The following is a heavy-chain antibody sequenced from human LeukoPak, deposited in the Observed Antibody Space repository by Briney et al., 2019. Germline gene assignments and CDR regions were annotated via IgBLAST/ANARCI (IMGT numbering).Heavy chain of an antibody. CDR1: GFTFSSYA. D-gene: IGHD6-13*01. Sequence: GSLRLSCAASGFTFSSYAMSWVRQAPGKGLEWVSGISGSGDYTYYTDSVKGRFSISRDNSKNPLYLQMNSLRAEDMAVYYCAKSKYSSNWYALDYWGQGTLVTVSS. J-gene: IGHJ4*02. CDR3: AKSKYSSNWYALDY. CDR2: ISGSGDYT. V-gene: IGHV3-23*01.